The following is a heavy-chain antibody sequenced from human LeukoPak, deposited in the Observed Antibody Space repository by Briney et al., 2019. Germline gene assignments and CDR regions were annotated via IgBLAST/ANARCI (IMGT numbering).Heavy chain of an antibody. Sequence: GGSLRLSCAASGFTFSSYAMNWVRQAPGKGLEWVSGINWNGGSTGYADSVKGRFTISRDNAKNSLYLQMNSLRAEDTALYYCARDSKYGGYYSSFDYWGQGTLVTVSS. CDR2: INWNGGST. V-gene: IGHV3-20*04. J-gene: IGHJ4*02. CDR1: GFTFSSYA. D-gene: IGHD2-21*02. CDR3: ARDSKYGGYYSSFDY.